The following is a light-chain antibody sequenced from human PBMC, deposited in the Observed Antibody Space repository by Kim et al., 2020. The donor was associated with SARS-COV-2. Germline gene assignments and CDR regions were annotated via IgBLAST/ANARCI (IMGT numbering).Light chain of an antibody. V-gene: IGKV1-39*01. CDR3: QQSYSMPRT. J-gene: IGKJ1*01. Sequence: DILMTQSPSSLSASVGDRVTITCRASGIIDTYLNWYQQKPGKAPKLLIYTASDLQSGVPSRFSGSGSGTDFTLSISSLQPEDFATYYCQQSYSMPRTFGQGTKVDIK. CDR2: TAS. CDR1: GIIDTY.